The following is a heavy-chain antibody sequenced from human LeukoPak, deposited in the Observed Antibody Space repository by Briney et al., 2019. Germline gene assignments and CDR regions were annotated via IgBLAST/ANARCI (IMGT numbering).Heavy chain of an antibody. CDR2: INPSGGST. CDR1: GYTFTSYY. CDR3: ARSSGIVVVPAAIGYFDY. D-gene: IGHD2-2*02. Sequence: ASVKVSCKASGYTFTSYYMHWVRQAPGQGLEWMGIINPSGGSTSYAQKFQGRVTMTRDTSTSTVYMELSSLRSEDTAVYYCARSSGIVVVPAAIGYFDYWGQGTLVTVSS. V-gene: IGHV1-46*01. J-gene: IGHJ4*02.